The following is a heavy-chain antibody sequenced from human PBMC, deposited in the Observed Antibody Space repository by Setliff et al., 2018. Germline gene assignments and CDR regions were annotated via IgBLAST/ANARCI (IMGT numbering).Heavy chain of an antibody. D-gene: IGHD2-2*01. V-gene: IGHV4-34*01. CDR1: GGSFSNYY. CDR2: INQSGNT. J-gene: IGHJ4*02. CDR3: RLAHCNTTSCEEALDF. Sequence: SETLSLTCTVYGGSFSNYYWGWIRQSPGKRPEWIAEINQSGNTNYNPSLKSRVTMSVDTSKNQFSLNLNSVTAADTAVYYFRLAHCNTTSCEEALDFWSQGTLVTVSS.